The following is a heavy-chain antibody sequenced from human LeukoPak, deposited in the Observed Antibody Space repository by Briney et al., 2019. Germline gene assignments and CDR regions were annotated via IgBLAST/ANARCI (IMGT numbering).Heavy chain of an antibody. D-gene: IGHD6-6*01. Sequence: GGSLRLSCAVSGFTFSSYSMNWVRQAPGKGLEWVSSISSSSSYIYYADSLKGRFTISRDNAKNSLYLQMNSLRAEDTAVYYCASGSSSVGYWGQGTLVTASP. CDR3: ASGSSSVGY. CDR2: ISSSSSYI. CDR1: GFTFSSYS. J-gene: IGHJ4*02. V-gene: IGHV3-21*04.